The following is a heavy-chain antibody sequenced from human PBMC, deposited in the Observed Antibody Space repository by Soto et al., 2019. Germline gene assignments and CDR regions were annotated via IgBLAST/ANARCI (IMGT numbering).Heavy chain of an antibody. CDR2: IQYSGST. Sequence: PSETLSLTCIVSGGSIGSSRDYWGWIRQPPGRGPKWIGSIQYSGSTNYNPSLKSRVTISVDTSKNQFSLKLSSVTAADTAVYYCARRYGSFFAYWGQGTLVPVSS. CDR3: ARRYGSFFAY. D-gene: IGHD3-10*01. J-gene: IGHJ4*02. CDR1: GGSIGSSRDY. V-gene: IGHV4-39*07.